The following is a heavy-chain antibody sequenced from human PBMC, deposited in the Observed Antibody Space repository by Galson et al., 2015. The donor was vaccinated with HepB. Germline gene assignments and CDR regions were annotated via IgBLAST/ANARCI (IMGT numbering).Heavy chain of an antibody. CDR1: GFTFSNAW. V-gene: IGHV3-15*01. CDR3: TTATSPLGGYYYYYYMDV. J-gene: IGHJ6*03. Sequence: SLRLSCAASGFTFSNAWMSWVRQAPGKGLEWVGRIKSKTDGGTTDYAAPVKGRFTISRDDSKNTLYLQMNSLKTEDTAVYYCTTATSPLGGYYYYYYMDVWGKGTTVTVSS. CDR2: IKSKTDGGTT. D-gene: IGHD7-27*01.